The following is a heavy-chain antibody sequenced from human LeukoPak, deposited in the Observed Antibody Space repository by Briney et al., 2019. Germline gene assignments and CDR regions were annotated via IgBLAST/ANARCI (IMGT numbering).Heavy chain of an antibody. J-gene: IGHJ4*02. CDR2: TSGSGENS. D-gene: IGHD6-13*01. CDR3: ANGAAAGTPTIGDY. V-gene: IGHV3-23*01. CDR1: GFTFSSYS. Sequence: GGSLRLSCAASGFTFSSYSMNWVRQAPGKGLEWVSVTSGSGENSYYADSVKGRFTISRDNFKNTLYLQMNSLRAEDTAVYYCANGAAAGTPTIGDYWGQGTLVTVSS.